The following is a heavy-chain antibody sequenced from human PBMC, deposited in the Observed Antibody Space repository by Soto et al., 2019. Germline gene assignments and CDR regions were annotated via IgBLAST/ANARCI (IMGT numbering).Heavy chain of an antibody. Sequence: ASVKVSCKASGGTFSSYAISWVRQAPGQGLEWMGGIIPIFGTANYAQKFQGRVTITADESTSTAYMELSSLRSEDTAGDYCARSVNPYFVDWGKGTLVTVYS. CDR3: ARSVNPYFVD. CDR1: GGTFSSYA. CDR2: IIPIFGTA. V-gene: IGHV1-69*13. J-gene: IGHJ4*02.